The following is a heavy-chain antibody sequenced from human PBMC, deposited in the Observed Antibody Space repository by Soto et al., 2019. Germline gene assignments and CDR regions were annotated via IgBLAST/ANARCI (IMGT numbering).Heavy chain of an antibody. CDR1: GFIFSRYS. Sequence: GGSLRLSCVASGFIFSRYSMYWVRQAPGKGLEWVSYISSNRITIYYADSVRGRFTIFRDNAKNSLYLQLNSLRAEDTAVYYCGRVDRHGIRSMDDWCQGPPVTVSS. V-gene: IGHV3-48*01. CDR3: GRVDRHGIRSMDD. J-gene: IGHJ6*02. CDR2: ISSNRITI. D-gene: IGHD2-2*03.